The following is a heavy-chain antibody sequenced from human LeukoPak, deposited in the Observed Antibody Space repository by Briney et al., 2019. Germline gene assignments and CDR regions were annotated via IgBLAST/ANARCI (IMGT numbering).Heavy chain of an antibody. CDR3: ARALFGVAQHWFDT. D-gene: IGHD3-3*01. V-gene: IGHV1-2*02. Sequence: ASVKVSCKASGYTFTGYYMHWGRQAPGQGLEWMGWINPNSGGTNYAQKFQGRVTMTRETSIRTASMEVSRLRSDDTAVYYRARALFGVAQHWFDTWGQGTLVTVSS. CDR2: INPNSGGT. CDR1: GYTFTGYY. J-gene: IGHJ5*02.